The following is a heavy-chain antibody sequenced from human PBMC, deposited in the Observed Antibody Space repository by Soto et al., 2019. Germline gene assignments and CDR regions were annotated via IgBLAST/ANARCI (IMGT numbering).Heavy chain of an antibody. Sequence: GASVKVSGKASGYTFTGYYMHWVRQAPGQGLEWMGWINPNSGGTNYAQKFQGRVTMTRDTSISTAYMELSRLRSDDTAVYYCARDRKVITETTRYRRDNWFDPWGQGTLVTVSS. CDR1: GYTFTGYY. J-gene: IGHJ5*02. CDR3: ARDRKVITETTRYRRDNWFDP. V-gene: IGHV1-2*02. D-gene: IGHD1-7*01. CDR2: INPNSGGT.